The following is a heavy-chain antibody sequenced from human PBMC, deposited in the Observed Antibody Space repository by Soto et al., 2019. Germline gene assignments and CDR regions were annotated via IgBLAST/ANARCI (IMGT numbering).Heavy chain of an antibody. CDR3: ARVGGSYYYYYYGMDV. V-gene: IGHV1-2*02. CDR2: INPNSGGT. D-gene: IGHD1-26*01. J-gene: IGHJ6*02. Sequence: ASVKVSCKASGYTFTGYYMHWVRQAPGQGLEWMGWINPNSGGTNYAQKFQGRVTMTRDTSISTAYMELSSLRSEDTAVYYCARVGGSYYYYYYGMDVWGQGTTVTVSS. CDR1: GYTFTGYY.